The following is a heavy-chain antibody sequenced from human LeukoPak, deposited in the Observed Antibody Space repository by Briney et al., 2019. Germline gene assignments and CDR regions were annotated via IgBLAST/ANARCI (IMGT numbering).Heavy chain of an antibody. CDR3: AREGSSSWDY. J-gene: IGHJ4*02. CDR1: GFTFSNSW. CDR2: IMQDGSDK. V-gene: IGHV3-7*01. D-gene: IGHD6-6*01. Sequence: PGGSLRLSCAASGFTFSNSWMSWVRQAPGKGLEWVAMIMQDGSDKYYVDSVEGRFTISRDNAKNSLYLQMNSLRAEDTAVYYCAREGSSSWDYWGQGALVTVSS.